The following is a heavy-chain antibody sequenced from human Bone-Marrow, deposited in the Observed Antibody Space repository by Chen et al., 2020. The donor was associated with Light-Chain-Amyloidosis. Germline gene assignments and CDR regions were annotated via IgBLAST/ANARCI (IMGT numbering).Heavy chain of an antibody. CDR3: ARGPSEVKFGVVMSASPFDG. J-gene: IGHJ3*01. CDR1: GVSTITSREYY. D-gene: IGHD3-3*01. V-gene: IGHV4-39*07. CDR2: IFSGEIT. Sequence: QLQESGPGLLEPSKTLSLTCTVSGVSTITSREYYWAWIRQSPRKGLEWIGSIFSGEITYYNPSLKSRVSISVDSSRNQVFLRLTSMTAGDTAMYYCARGPSEVKFGVVMSASPFDGWGHGTMITVSS.